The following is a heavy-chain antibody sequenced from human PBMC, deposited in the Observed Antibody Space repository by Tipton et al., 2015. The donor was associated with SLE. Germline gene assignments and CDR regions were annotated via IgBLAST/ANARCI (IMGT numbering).Heavy chain of an antibody. CDR1: GFTFSDYY. CDR2: ISSSCSTI. D-gene: IGHD6-6*01. J-gene: IGHJ3*02. Sequence: GSLRLSCAASGFTFSDYYMSRIRQAPGKGLAWVSYISSSCSTIYYADSVKGRFTISRDNAKNALYLQMNSLRAEDTDVYYCARVSIASAFDIWGQGTMVTVSS. CDR3: ARVSIASAFDI. V-gene: IGHV3-11*04.